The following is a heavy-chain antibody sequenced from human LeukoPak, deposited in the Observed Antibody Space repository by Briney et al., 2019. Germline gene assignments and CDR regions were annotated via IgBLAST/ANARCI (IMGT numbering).Heavy chain of an antibody. CDR1: GFTFSTYS. CDR2: ISSSTSYI. J-gene: IGHJ5*02. Sequence: GGSLRLSCAASGFTFSTYSMNWVRQAPGKGLEWVSSISSSTSYIYYADSVKGRFTISRDNAKNSLYLQMSSLRVEDTAVYYCARDLIYYSGSYAGMFDPWGQGTLVTVSS. V-gene: IGHV3-21*01. CDR3: ARDLIYYSGSYAGMFDP. D-gene: IGHD1-26*01.